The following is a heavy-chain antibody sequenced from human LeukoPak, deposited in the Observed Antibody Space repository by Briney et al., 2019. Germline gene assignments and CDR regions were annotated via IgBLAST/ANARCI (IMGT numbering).Heavy chain of an antibody. Sequence: GYLSLSCAASGFTFSSYGMNWLRQAPGEGLEWVTYISISSSSISYADSVKGRFTISRDNAKNSLYLQMNSLRAEDTAIYYCARAGLGYSYGTGYYYYMDVWGKGTTVTVSS. D-gene: IGHD5-18*01. J-gene: IGHJ6*03. CDR3: ARAGLGYSYGTGYYYYMDV. V-gene: IGHV3-48*04. CDR1: GFTFSSYG. CDR2: ISISSSSI.